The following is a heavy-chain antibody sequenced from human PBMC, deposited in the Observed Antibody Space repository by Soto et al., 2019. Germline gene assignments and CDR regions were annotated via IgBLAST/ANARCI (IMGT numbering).Heavy chain of an antibody. CDR3: AKGGRQWLVTSDFNY. J-gene: IGHJ4*02. V-gene: IGHV3-30*18. CDR2: VSHDGRST. D-gene: IGHD6-19*01. CDR1: GFTFSDYA. Sequence: VQLVESGGGVVQPWRSLRLSCAASGFTFSDYAMHWVRQAPGKGLGWVAVVSHDGRSTHYADSVKGRFTISRDSSKNTVSLEMTSLRAEDTAVYYCAKGGRQWLVTSDFNYWGQGALVTVSS.